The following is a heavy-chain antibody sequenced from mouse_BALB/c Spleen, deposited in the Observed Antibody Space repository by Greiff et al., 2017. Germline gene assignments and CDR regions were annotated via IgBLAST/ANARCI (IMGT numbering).Heavy chain of an antibody. V-gene: IGHV1S81*02. D-gene: IGHD2-5*01. CDR2: INPSNGRT. Sequence: QVQLKQPGAELVKPGASVKLSCKASGYTFTSYWMHWVKQRPGQGLEWIGEINPSNGRTNYNEKFKSKATLTVDKSSSTAYMQLSSLTSEDSAVYYSAREYSNYFDYWGQGTTLTVSS. J-gene: IGHJ2*01. CDR3: AREYSNYFDY. CDR1: GYTFTSYW.